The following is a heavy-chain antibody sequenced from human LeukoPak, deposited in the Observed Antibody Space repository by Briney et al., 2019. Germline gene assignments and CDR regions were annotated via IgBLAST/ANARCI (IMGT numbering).Heavy chain of an antibody. V-gene: IGHV3-23*01. J-gene: IGHJ4*02. CDR2: ISGGGDIT. CDR1: GVTFRRYE. Sequence: GGTLRLSCAGSGVTFRRYERGWGRRAQGKGLEWGSAISGGGDITYYAHSVKGRFTISRDNSKNTLYVRMNSLRAEDTAVYYCARAPTVNPRGNSYYWGQGTLVTVSS. CDR3: ARAPTVNPRGNSYY. D-gene: IGHD4-11*01.